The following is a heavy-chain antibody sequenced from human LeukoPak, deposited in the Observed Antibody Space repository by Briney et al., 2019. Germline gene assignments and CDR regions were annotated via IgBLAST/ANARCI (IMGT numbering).Heavy chain of an antibody. J-gene: IGHJ1*01. CDR1: GFTFNSYW. Sequence: GGSLRLSCAASGFTFNSYWMSWVRQAPGKGLEWVANIKQDGSEKYYVDSVKGRFTISRDNAKNSLYLQMNSLRAEDTAVYYCARDWGPDYDFWSGYYSGYFQHWGQGTLVTVSS. D-gene: IGHD3-3*01. CDR3: ARDWGPDYDFWSGYYSGYFQH. V-gene: IGHV3-7*01. CDR2: IKQDGSEK.